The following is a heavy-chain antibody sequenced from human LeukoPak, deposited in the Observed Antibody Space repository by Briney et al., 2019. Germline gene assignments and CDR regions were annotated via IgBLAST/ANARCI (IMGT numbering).Heavy chain of an antibody. CDR3: ARITRTGDFKVFFDY. CDR1: GDSISSSRYY. J-gene: IGHJ4*02. V-gene: IGHV4-39*01. Sequence: PSETLSLTGTVSGDSISSSRYYWGWIRQPPGKGLEWIGTIYYSGSTYYNPSLKSRVTISADTSKNQFSLELSSVTAADTAVYYCARITRTGDFKVFFDYWGQGTRLTVSS. CDR2: IYYSGST. D-gene: IGHD1-7*01.